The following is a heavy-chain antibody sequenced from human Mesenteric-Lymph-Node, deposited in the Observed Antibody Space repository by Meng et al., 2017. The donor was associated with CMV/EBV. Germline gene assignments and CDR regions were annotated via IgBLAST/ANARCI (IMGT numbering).Heavy chain of an antibody. D-gene: IGHD3-10*01. V-gene: IGHV3-74*01. CDR1: GFTFSNYW. J-gene: IGHJ6*02. CDR3: AKDSGESLYYYYAMDV. Sequence: GGSLRLSCAASGFTFSNYWMHWARQAPGKGLVWVSRINTDGTITNYADSVKGRFTISRDNSKNTLYLQMNSLRAEDTAVYYCAKDSGESLYYYYAMDVWGQGTTVTVSS. CDR2: INTDGTIT.